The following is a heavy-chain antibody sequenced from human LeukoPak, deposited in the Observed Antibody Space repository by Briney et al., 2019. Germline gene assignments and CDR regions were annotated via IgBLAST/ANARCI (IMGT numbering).Heavy chain of an antibody. CDR1: GFTFDDYA. J-gene: IGHJ6*02. D-gene: IGHD6-13*01. V-gene: IGHV3-43*02. Sequence: GSLRLSCAASGFTFDDYAMHWVRQAPGKGLEWVSLISGDGGSTYYADSVKGRFTISRDNSKNSLYLQMNSLRTEDTALYYCAKANIAAAYNYYYYYYGMDVWGQGTTVTVSS. CDR2: ISGDGGST. CDR3: AKANIAAAYNYYYYYYGMDV.